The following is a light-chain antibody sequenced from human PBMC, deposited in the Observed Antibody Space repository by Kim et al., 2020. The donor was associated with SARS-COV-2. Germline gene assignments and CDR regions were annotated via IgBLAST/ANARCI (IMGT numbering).Light chain of an antibody. J-gene: IGLJ3*02. CDR3: EVWDSSSDHRV. CDR2: YDS. Sequence: APGKKARITCGGNNIGSKSVLWYQLKPGQAPVLVIYYDSDRPSGIPERFSGSNSGNTATLTISRVEAGDEADYYCEVWDSSSDHRVFGGGTQLTVL. V-gene: IGLV3-21*04. CDR1: NIGSKS.